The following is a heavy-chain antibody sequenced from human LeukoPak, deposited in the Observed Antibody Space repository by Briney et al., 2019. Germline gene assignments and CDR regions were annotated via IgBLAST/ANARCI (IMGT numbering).Heavy chain of an antibody. CDR3: ARRAGAYSHPYDY. CDR1: GFTFSNYG. J-gene: IGHJ4*02. V-gene: IGHV3-53*01. CDR2: IYSDNT. Sequence: GGSLRLSCAASGFTFSNYGMNWVRQAPGKGLEWVSFIYSDNTHYSDSVKGRFTISRDNSKNTLYLQMNSLRAEDTAVYYCARRAGAYSHPYDYWGQGTLATVSS. D-gene: IGHD4/OR15-4a*01.